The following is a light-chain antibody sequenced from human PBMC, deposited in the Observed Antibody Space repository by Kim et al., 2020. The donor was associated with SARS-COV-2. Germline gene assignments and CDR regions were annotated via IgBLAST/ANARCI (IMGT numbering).Light chain of an antibody. CDR2: AAS. J-gene: IGKJ2*01. CDR3: QNYTNAPYT. CDR1: LVSRNY. V-gene: IGKV1-27*01. Sequence: ASAGERVTLTCLASLVSRNYLAWYQPKPRKAPTFLLYAASAFQSGVPSRFSGSGSGTDFTLTISSLQPQDVATYYCQNYTNAPYTFGQGTKLEI.